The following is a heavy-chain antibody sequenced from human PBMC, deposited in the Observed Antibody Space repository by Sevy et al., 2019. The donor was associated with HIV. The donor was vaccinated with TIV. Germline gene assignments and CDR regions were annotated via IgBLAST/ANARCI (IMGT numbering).Heavy chain of an antibody. J-gene: IGHJ4*02. D-gene: IGHD6-25*01. CDR3: ARKRKRQAFDY. V-gene: IGHV4-34*01. CDR2: INHSGRT. Sequence: SETLSLTCAVYGGSFSGYYWSWIRQPPGKGLEWIGEINHSGRTNYNPSLKSRVTISVDTSKNQFSLKLSSVTAADTAMYYCARKRKRQAFDYWGQGTLVTVSS. CDR1: GGSFSGYY.